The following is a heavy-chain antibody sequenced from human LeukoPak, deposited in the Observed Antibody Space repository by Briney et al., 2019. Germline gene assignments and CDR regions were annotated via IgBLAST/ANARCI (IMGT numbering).Heavy chain of an antibody. CDR3: ARDLISGAVAGTAHY. V-gene: IGHV3-30*04. CDR1: GFTFSSYA. CDR2: ISYDGSNK. J-gene: IGHJ4*02. D-gene: IGHD6-19*01. Sequence: GGSLRLSCAASGFTFSSYAMHWVRQAPGKGLEWVAVISYDGSNKYYADSVKGRFTISRDNSKNTLCLQMNSLRAEDTAVYYCARDLISGAVAGTAHYWGQGTLVTVSS.